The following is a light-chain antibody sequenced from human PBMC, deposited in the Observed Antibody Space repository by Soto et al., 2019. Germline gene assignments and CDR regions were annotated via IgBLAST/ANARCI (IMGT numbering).Light chain of an antibody. J-gene: IGLJ3*02. CDR2: RNI. V-gene: IGLV1-40*01. CDR3: QSYDSSLSGWV. CDR1: SSNIGSNT. Sequence: QSVLTQPPSASGTPGQRVTISCSGSSSNIGSNTVNWYQQLPGTAPKLLIYRNINRPSGVPDRFSGSKSGTSASLAITGLQAEDEADYYCQSYDSSLSGWVFGGGTQLTVL.